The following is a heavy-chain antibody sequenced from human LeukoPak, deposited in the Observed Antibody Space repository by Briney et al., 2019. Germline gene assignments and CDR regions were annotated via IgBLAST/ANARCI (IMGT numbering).Heavy chain of an antibody. V-gene: IGHV3-33*06. CDR3: AKGRAHDNLDWFDP. CDR2: IWYDGSNK. Sequence: PGRSLRLSCAASGFTFSSYGMHWVRQAPGKGLEWVAVIWYDGSNKYYADSVKGRFTISRDNSKSTMYLQMNSLRADDTAVYYCAKGRAHDNLDWFDPWGQGDLVTVSS. D-gene: IGHD1-14*01. J-gene: IGHJ5*02. CDR1: GFTFSSYG.